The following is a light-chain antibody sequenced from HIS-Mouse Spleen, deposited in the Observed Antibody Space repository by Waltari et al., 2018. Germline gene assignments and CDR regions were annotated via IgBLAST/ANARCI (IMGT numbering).Light chain of an antibody. CDR2: KAS. Sequence: SYELTQPPSVSVSPGQTARITCSGDALPKQYAYWYQQKPGQAPVLVIYKASERPSGLLERFSGSGSGTPVTLTISGVQAEDEADYYCQSADSSGTYKVFGTGTKVTVL. CDR3: QSADSSGTYKV. V-gene: IGLV3-25*03. J-gene: IGLJ1*01. CDR1: ALPKQY.